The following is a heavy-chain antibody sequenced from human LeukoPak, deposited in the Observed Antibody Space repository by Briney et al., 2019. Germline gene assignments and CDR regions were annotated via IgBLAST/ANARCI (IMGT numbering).Heavy chain of an antibody. D-gene: IGHD3-22*01. J-gene: IGHJ4*02. CDR1: GFTFSSFE. V-gene: IGHV3-48*03. CDR3: ARKLPNYFDSSGYSISLDF. CDR2: ISSSGSTI. Sequence: GGSLRLSCAASGFTFSSFEFHWVRQAPGRGLEWVSSISSSGSTIYYADSLQGRFTIPRDNAKNSLYLQMNSLRAEDTAAYYCARKLPNYFDSSGYSISLDFWGQGTLVTVSS.